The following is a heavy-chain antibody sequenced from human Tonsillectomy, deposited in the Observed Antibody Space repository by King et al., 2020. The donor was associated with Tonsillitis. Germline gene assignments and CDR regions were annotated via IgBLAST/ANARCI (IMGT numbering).Heavy chain of an antibody. CDR2: INTNSGGT. CDR3: ARVGAGDNFGFDSAFDI. D-gene: IGHD5-24*01. J-gene: IGHJ3*02. Sequence: QVQLVESGAEVKKPGASVKVSCTASGYTFTGYYLHWVRQAPGQGLEWMGWINTNSGGTHYAQKFRGRVTMTRDTSISTAYMEVSRLRSDDTAVYYCARVGAGDNFGFDSAFDIWGQGTMVTVSS. V-gene: IGHV1-2*02. CDR1: GYTFTGYY.